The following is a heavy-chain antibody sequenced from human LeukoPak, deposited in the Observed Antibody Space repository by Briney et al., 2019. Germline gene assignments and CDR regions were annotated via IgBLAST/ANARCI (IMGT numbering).Heavy chain of an antibody. CDR1: GLTVSSDY. D-gene: IGHD5-24*01. Sequence: GGSLRLSCSASGLTVSSDYMSWGRQAPGKGLAWLSVIYSGGTTYYADSVRGRFTISRDNSKNTVYLQMNSLGVEDTAVYYCTRGGSVPATRSFDYWGQGTLVTVSS. V-gene: IGHV3-66*01. CDR2: IYSGGTT. J-gene: IGHJ4*02. CDR3: TRGGSVPATRSFDY.